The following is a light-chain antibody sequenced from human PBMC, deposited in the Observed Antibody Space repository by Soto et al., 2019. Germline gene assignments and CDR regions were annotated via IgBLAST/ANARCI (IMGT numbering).Light chain of an antibody. Sequence: ETVLTQSPATLSWSPGERATLSCRASQRIGSYLVWYQQKPGQAPRRLIYDASKRAPGIPARFGGSGSGTDFTLTISSLEAEDFAIYYCQQRSNSPFTFGPGTKLDIK. CDR2: DAS. V-gene: IGKV3-11*01. J-gene: IGKJ3*01. CDR3: QQRSNSPFT. CDR1: QRIGSY.